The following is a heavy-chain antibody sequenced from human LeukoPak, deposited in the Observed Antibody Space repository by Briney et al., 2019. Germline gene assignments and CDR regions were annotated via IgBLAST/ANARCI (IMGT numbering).Heavy chain of an antibody. J-gene: IGHJ3*02. V-gene: IGHV3-11*04. CDR3: ASRETHKGYSSSRGRPGAFDI. D-gene: IGHD6-13*01. CDR1: GFTFSDYY. CDR2: ISSSGSTI. Sequence: GGSLRLSCAASGFTFSDYYMSWIRQAPGKGLEWVSYISSSGSTIYYADSVKGRFTISRDNAKNSLYLQMNSLRAEDTAVYYCASRETHKGYSSSRGRPGAFDIWGQGTMVTVSS.